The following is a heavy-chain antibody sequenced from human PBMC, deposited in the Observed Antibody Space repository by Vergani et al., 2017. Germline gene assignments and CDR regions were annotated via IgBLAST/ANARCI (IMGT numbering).Heavy chain of an antibody. CDR2: ISGSGGST. V-gene: IGHV3-23*01. CDR3: ARDLRLLYNRFDP. CDR1: GFTFSSYA. Sequence: EVQLLESGGGLVQPGGSLRLSCAASGFTFSSYAMSWVRQAPGKGLEWVSAISGSGGSTYSADSVKGRFTISRDNSKSTMYLQMNSLRDEDTGVYYCARDLRLLYNRFDPWGQGTLVTVSS. D-gene: IGHD1-14*01. J-gene: IGHJ5*02.